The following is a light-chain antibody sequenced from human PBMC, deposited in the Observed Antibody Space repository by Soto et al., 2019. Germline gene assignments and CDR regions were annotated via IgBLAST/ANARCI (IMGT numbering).Light chain of an antibody. CDR1: ALPTRF. J-gene: IGLJ1*01. CDR2: EDN. CDR3: FSPDKSGNLGV. V-gene: IGLV3-10*01. Sequence: SYELTQPPSVSVSPGQTARITCSGDALPTRFAHWYKQKAGHASVQVIYEDNKRPSGIPERFSGSSSGTVATLVISEAQVEDEGDYYCFSPDKSGNLGVFGPGTKVTVL.